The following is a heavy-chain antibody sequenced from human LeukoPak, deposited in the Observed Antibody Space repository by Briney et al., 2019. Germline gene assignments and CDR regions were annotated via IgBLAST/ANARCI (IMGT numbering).Heavy chain of an antibody. J-gene: IGHJ4*02. CDR2: INHSGRT. CDR1: GGSFSGYY. CDR3: ARASYYDSSGYYPNFDY. D-gene: IGHD3-22*01. V-gene: IGHV4-34*01. Sequence: PSETLSLTCAVYGGSFSGYYWSWIRQPPGKGLEWIGEINHSGRTNYNPSLKSRVTISVDTSKNQFSLKLSSVTAADPAVYYCARASYYDSSGYYPNFDYWGQGTLVTVSS.